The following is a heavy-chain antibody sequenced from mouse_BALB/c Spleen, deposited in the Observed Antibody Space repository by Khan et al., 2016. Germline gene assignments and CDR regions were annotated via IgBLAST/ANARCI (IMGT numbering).Heavy chain of an antibody. CDR1: GFTFSSFG. CDR2: ISSGSSAI. CDR3: GRGDY. J-gene: IGHJ2*01. V-gene: IGHV5-17*02. Sequence: EVELVESGGGLVQPGGSRKLSCAASGFTFSSFGMHWVRQAPEKGLEWVAFISSGSSAIYYADPVKGRFTISRDNPKNTLFLQMTSLRSEDTAMYYCGRGDYWGQGTTLTVSS.